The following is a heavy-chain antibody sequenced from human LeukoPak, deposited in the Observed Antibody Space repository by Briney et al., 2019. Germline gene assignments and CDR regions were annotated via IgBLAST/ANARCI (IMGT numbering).Heavy chain of an antibody. J-gene: IGHJ4*02. CDR3: ARDLDYGDYDPPHAIDY. CDR2: INPSGGST. Sequence: GASVKVSCKASGYTFTSYYMHWVRQAPGQGLEWMGIINPSGGSTSYAQKLQGRVTMTTDTSTSTAYMELRSLRSDDTAVYYCARDLDYGDYDPPHAIDYWGQGTLVTVSS. V-gene: IGHV1-46*01. D-gene: IGHD4-17*01. CDR1: GYTFTSYY.